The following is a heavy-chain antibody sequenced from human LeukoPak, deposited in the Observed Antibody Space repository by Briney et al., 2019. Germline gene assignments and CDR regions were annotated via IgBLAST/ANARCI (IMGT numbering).Heavy chain of an antibody. V-gene: IGHV1-2*02. CDR3: AKNYQLLSYNCFDP. Sequence: ASVKVSCKASGYTFTGYYIHWVRQAPGQGLEWMGWINPNSGGTNYAQKFQGRVTMTRDTSISTAYMELRTLRSDDTAVYYCAKNYQLLSYNCFDPWGQGTLVTVSS. D-gene: IGHD2-2*01. CDR2: INPNSGGT. CDR1: GYTFTGYY. J-gene: IGHJ5*02.